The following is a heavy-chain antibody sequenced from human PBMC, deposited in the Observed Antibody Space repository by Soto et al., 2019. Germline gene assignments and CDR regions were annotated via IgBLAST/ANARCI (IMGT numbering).Heavy chain of an antibody. J-gene: IGHJ4*02. V-gene: IGHV4-31*03. CDR3: ARDKAHSSGWYYFDY. Sequence: QVQLQESGPGLVKPSQTLSLTCTVSGGSISSGGYYWSWIRQHPGKGLEWIGYIYYTGSTYYNPSLKSRVTISVDASKNQFALELSSVTAADTAVYYCARDKAHSSGWYYFDYWGQGTLVTVSS. D-gene: IGHD6-19*01. CDR2: IYYTGST. CDR1: GGSISSGGYY.